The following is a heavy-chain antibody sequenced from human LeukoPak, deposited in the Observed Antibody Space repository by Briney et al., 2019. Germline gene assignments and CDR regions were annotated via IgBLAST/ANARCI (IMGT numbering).Heavy chain of an antibody. CDR3: ARERYSSS. CDR2: ISYDGSNK. J-gene: IGHJ4*02. D-gene: IGHD6-13*01. V-gene: IGHV3-30-3*01. CDR1: GFTFSSYA. Sequence: GRSLRLSCAASGFTFSSYAMHWVRQAPGRGLEWVAVISYDGSNKYYADSVKGRFTISRDNAKNSLYLQMNSLRAEDTAVYYCARERYSSSWGQGTLVTVSS.